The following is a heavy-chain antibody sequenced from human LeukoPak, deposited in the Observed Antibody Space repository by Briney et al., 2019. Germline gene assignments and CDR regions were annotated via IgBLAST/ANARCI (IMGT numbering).Heavy chain of an antibody. J-gene: IGHJ4*02. CDR1: GFTFSGYA. V-gene: IGHV3-23*01. CDR2: ISGSGGST. D-gene: IGHD3-22*01. Sequence: GGSLRLSCAASGFTFSGYAMSWVRQAPGKGLEWVSAISGSGGSTYYADSVKGRFTISRDNSKNTLYLQKNSLRAEDTVVYYCAKRYHYSSGYNKLPNLDYWGQGTLVTVSS. CDR3: AKRYHYSSGYNKLPNLDY.